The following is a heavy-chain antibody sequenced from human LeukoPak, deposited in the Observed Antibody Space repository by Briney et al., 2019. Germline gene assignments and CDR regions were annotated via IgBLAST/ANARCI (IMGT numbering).Heavy chain of an antibody. Sequence: GGSLRLSCAASGFPFNNYGMHWVRQAPGKGLEWVAVIWYDGSDKFYADSVKGRFTISRDNSKNTLHLQMNSLRVEDTAVYYCARAPPPTVVTPIDWGQGTMVTVSS. D-gene: IGHD4-23*01. J-gene: IGHJ3*01. CDR3: ARAPPPTVVTPID. V-gene: IGHV3-33*01. CDR1: GFPFNNYG. CDR2: IWYDGSDK.